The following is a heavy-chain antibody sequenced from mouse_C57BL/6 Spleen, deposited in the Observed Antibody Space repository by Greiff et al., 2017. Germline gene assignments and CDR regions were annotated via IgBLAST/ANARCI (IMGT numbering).Heavy chain of an antibody. Sequence: VQRVESGAELVKPGASVKMSCKASGYTFTTYPIEWMKQNHGKSLEWIGNFHPYNDDTKYNEKFKGKATLTVEKSSSTVYLELSRLTSDDSAVYYCARRGVVARGAMDYWGQGTSVTVSS. CDR3: ARRGVVARGAMDY. CDR2: FHPYNDDT. CDR1: GYTFTTYP. V-gene: IGHV1-47*01. D-gene: IGHD1-1*01. J-gene: IGHJ4*01.